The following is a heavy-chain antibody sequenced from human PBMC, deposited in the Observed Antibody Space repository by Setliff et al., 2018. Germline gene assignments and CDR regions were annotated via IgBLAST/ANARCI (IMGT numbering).Heavy chain of an antibody. D-gene: IGHD3-16*01. CDR1: CWSFSGYY. CDR3: ASLGIRDWYFDL. V-gene: IGHV4-34*01. Sequence: SETLSLTCAVYCWSFSGYYWSWIRQPPGKGLEWIGEINHSGSTNYNPSVKSRVTMSVDTSKNQFSLKLSSVTAADTAVYYCASLGIRDWYFDLWGRGTLVTVSS. CDR2: INHSGST. J-gene: IGHJ2*01.